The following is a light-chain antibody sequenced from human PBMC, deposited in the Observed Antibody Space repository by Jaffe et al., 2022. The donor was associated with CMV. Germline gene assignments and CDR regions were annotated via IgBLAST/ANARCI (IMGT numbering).Light chain of an antibody. CDR3: LLYYGGVQLWV. CDR2: SIS. CDR1: TGAVTSGHY. V-gene: IGLV7-43*01. Sequence: QIVVTQEPSLTVSPGGTVTLTCASSTGAVTSGHYPNWFQQKPGQAPRTLIYSISKKHSWTPARFSGSLLGGKAALTLSGVQPEDEAEYYCLLYYGGVQLWVFGGGTKLTVL. J-gene: IGLJ3*02.